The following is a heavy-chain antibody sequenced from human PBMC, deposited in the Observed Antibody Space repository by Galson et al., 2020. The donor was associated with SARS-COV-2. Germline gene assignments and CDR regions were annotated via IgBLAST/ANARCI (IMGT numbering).Heavy chain of an antibody. CDR2: IIPFLGTP. CDR1: GGTFSNYA. J-gene: IGHJ5*02. V-gene: IGHV1-69*05. CDR3: ARGHAHDDNSGYVTGWFDP. D-gene: IGHD3-22*01. Sequence: ASVKVSCKASGGTFSNYAISWVRQAPGQGLEWMGGIIPFLGTPNYAQKFQDRVTITTDESTSTAYMELNSLKSDDTAVYYCARGHAHDDNSGYVTGWFDPWGQGSLVTVSS.